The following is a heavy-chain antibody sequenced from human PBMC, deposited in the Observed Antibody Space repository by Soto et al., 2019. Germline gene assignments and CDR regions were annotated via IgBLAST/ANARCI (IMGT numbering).Heavy chain of an antibody. CDR3: TTEDSYYYGMDV. J-gene: IGHJ6*02. Sequence: GGSLRLSCAASGFTFSNAWMSWVRQAPGKGLEWVGRIKSKTDGGTTDYAAPVKGRFTISRDDSKNTLYLQMNSLKTEDTAVYYCTTEDSYYYGMDVWGQGTTVTVSS. D-gene: IGHD2-15*01. CDR2: IKSKTDGGTT. V-gene: IGHV3-15*01. CDR1: GFTFSNAW.